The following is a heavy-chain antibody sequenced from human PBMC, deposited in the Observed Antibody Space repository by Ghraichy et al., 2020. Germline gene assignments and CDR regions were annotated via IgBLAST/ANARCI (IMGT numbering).Heavy chain of an antibody. J-gene: IGHJ6*04. D-gene: IGHD6-13*01. Sequence: SETLSLTCTVSGGSINSNSYYWGWIRQPPGKGLEWIGSIYYSGSTYYNPSLKSRVTISVDTSKNQFSLKLSSVTAADTAVYYCARLHGIATTGTPSYYYGMDVWGKGTTVTVSS. V-gene: IGHV4-39*01. CDR2: IYYSGST. CDR1: GGSINSNSYY. CDR3: ARLHGIATTGTPSYYYGMDV.